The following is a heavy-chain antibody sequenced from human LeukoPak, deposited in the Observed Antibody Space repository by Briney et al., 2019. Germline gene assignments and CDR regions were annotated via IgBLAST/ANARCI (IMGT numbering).Heavy chain of an antibody. D-gene: IGHD3-22*01. Sequence: SETLSLTCTVSGGSISSGDYYWSWIRQPPGKGLEWIGYIYYSGSTYYNPSLKSRVTISVDTSKNQFSLRLSSVIAADTAVYYCATHYYDSSGYYSSKYYFDYWGQGTLVTVSS. CDR2: IYYSGST. V-gene: IGHV4-30-4*01. CDR1: GGSISSGDYY. J-gene: IGHJ4*02. CDR3: ATHYYDSSGYYSSKYYFDY.